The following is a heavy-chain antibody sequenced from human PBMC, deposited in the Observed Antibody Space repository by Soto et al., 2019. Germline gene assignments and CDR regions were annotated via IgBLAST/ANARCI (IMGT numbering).Heavy chain of an antibody. V-gene: IGHV3-30-3*01. CDR1: GFTFSSYA. CDR3: ARDLTDFFRSYYYYGMDV. J-gene: IGHJ6*02. CDR2: ISYDGSNK. Sequence: PGGSLRLSCAASGFTFSSYAMHWVRQAPGKGLEWVAVISYDGSNKYYADSVKGRFTISRDNSKNTLYLQKNSLRAEDTAVYYCARDLTDFFRSYYYYGMDVWGQGTTVTVSS. D-gene: IGHD4-4*01.